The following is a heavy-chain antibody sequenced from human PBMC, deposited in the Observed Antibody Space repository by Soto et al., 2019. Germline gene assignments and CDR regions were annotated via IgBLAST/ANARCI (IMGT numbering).Heavy chain of an antibody. V-gene: IGHV4-59*08. Sequence: PSETLCLTCSVAGGSISNYDGSWIRQPPGKGLEWIGYIYYSGSTNYNPSLTSRVTISVDTSKNQFSLKLSSVTAADTAVYYCARRREGGYSYGPFDCWGQGTLVTVSS. D-gene: IGHD5-18*01. CDR2: IYYSGST. CDR1: GGSISNYD. J-gene: IGHJ4*02. CDR3: ARRREGGYSYGPFDC.